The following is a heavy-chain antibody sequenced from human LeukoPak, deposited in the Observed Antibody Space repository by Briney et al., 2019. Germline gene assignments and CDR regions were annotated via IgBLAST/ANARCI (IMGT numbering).Heavy chain of an antibody. CDR2: ISAYNGNT. CDR1: GYTFTSYG. CDR3: ARRKGQYSSVKPDYYYYYMDV. D-gene: IGHD6-19*01. Sequence: GASVKVSCKASGYTFTSYGISWVRQAPGQGLEWMGWISAYNGNTNYAQKLQGRVTMTTDTSTSTAYMELRSLRSDDTAVYYCARRKGQYSSVKPDYYYYYMDVWGKGTTVTISS. J-gene: IGHJ6*03. V-gene: IGHV1-18*01.